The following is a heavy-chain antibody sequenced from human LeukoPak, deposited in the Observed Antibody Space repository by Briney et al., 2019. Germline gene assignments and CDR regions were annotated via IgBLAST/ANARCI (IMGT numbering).Heavy chain of an antibody. Sequence: SQTLSLTCAVSGGSISSGGYSWSWIRQPPGKGLEWIGYIYHSGSTYYNPSLKSRVTISVDRSKNQFSLKLSSVTAADTAVYYCARDQRGDYYYMDVWGKGTTVTVSS. CDR1: GGSISSGGYS. CDR3: ARDQRGDYYYMDV. J-gene: IGHJ6*03. CDR2: IYHSGST. V-gene: IGHV4-30-2*01.